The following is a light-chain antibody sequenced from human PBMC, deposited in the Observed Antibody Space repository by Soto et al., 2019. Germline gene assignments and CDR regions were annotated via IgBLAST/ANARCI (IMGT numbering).Light chain of an antibody. CDR1: QSVSSSY. Sequence: EIVLTQSPGTLSLSPGERATLSCRASQSVSSSYLAWYQQKPGQAPRLLIYGASSRATGIPDRFSGSGSGTEFTLTISRLEPDDFALYYCQQYGSSLITFGQRTRLEIK. CDR3: QQYGSSLIT. V-gene: IGKV3-20*01. J-gene: IGKJ5*01. CDR2: GAS.